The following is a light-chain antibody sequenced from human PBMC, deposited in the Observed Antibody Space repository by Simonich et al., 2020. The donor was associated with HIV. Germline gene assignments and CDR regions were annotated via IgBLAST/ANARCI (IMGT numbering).Light chain of an antibody. Sequence: DILMTQSPDSLAVSLGERATINCKSSQSVLYSSKNKNYLAWYQQKPGQPPKLLIYWASTRESGVPDRFSGSGSATDFTLTINSLQAEDVAVYYCQQYYSTLSYTFGQGTKLEIK. CDR2: WAS. CDR1: QSVLYSSKNKNY. J-gene: IGKJ2*01. V-gene: IGKV4-1*01. CDR3: QQYYSTLSYT.